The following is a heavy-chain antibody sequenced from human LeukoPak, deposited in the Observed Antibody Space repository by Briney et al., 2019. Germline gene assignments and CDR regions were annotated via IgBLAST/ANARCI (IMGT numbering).Heavy chain of an antibody. CDR2: ISGSGGST. Sequence: PGGSLRLSCAASGFTFSSYAMSWVRQAPGKGLEWVSAISGSGGSTYYADSVKGRFTISRDNSENTLYLQMNSLRAEDTAVYYCAKDQSDIVVVVAATRFGYWGQGTLVTVSS. CDR3: AKDQSDIVVVVAATRFGY. CDR1: GFTFSSYA. D-gene: IGHD2-15*01. V-gene: IGHV3-23*01. J-gene: IGHJ4*02.